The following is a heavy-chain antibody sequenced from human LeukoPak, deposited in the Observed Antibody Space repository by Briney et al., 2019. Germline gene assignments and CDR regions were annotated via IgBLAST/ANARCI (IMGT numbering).Heavy chain of an antibody. D-gene: IGHD3-10*01. CDR1: VFPFSVYY. Sequence: PGVPLTLPCTASVFPFSVYYMFWIRQAPGKGLEWLSYICNSGRIIYYPDRVKRGLTISRDHDKNSLSLHYNSLSAEDAALYHWSRVRGGLSYGMDVLGQGTTVTVCS. V-gene: IGHV3-11*01. CDR3: SRVRGGLSYGMDV. CDR2: ICNSGRII. J-gene: IGHJ6*02.